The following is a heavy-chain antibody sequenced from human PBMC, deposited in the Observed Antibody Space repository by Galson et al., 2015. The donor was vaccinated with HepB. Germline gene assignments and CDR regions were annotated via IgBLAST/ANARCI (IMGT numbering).Heavy chain of an antibody. J-gene: IGHJ4*02. CDR1: GFSLNKFA. CDR3: VRGGVHYFDWLPEVVTSFDY. CDR2: ISYDGGND. V-gene: IGHV3-30-3*01. Sequence: SLRLSCAASGFSLNKFAMHWVRQSPVKGLEWVALISYDGGNDYYSDSAKGRFTISRDNSKNTLYLQMNNLRTEDTAMYYCVRGGVHYFDWLPEVVTSFDYGGQGTLVTVSS. D-gene: IGHD3-9*01.